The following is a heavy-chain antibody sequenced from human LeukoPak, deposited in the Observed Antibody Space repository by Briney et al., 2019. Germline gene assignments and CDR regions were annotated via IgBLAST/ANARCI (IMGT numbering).Heavy chain of an antibody. CDR3: ARGPLTVTRGFDP. V-gene: IGHV4-59*12. D-gene: IGHD4-17*01. CDR1: GGSISSYY. CDR2: IYYSGST. Sequence: SETLSLTCTVSGGSISSYYWSWIRQPPGKGLEWIGYIYYSGSTNYNPSLKSRVTISVDRTKNHFSLKLSSVTASDTAVYYCARGPLTVTRGFDPWGQGTLVTVSS. J-gene: IGHJ5*02.